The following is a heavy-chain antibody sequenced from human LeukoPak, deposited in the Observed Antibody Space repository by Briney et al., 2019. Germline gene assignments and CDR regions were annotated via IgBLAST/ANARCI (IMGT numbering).Heavy chain of an antibody. CDR2: ISWNSGSI. CDR3: ASTTGYSSSWGTYFDY. J-gene: IGHJ4*02. D-gene: IGHD6-13*01. CDR1: GFTFDDYA. Sequence: PGRSLRLSCAASGFTFDDYAMHWVRQAPGKGLEWVSGISWNSGSIGYADSVKGRFTISRDNAKNSLYLQMNSLRAEDTALYYCASTTGYSSSWGTYFDYWGQGTLVTVSS. V-gene: IGHV3-9*01.